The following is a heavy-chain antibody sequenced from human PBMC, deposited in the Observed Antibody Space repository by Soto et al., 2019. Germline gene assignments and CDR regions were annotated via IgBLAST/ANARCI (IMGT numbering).Heavy chain of an antibody. CDR1: GGSSSSGGYY. V-gene: IGHV4-39*07. CDR2: INHSGST. Sequence: LEPMSLTCTVSGGSSSSGGYYWSWNRKPPGKGLEWIGEINHSGSTNNNPSLTSRVTISVDTSKNQFSLKLSSVTAADTAVYYCANYPGYSSSWWLLRDYYYYMDVWGNGTTVTVSS. CDR3: ANYPGYSSSWWLLRDYYYYMDV. J-gene: IGHJ6*03. D-gene: IGHD6-13*01.